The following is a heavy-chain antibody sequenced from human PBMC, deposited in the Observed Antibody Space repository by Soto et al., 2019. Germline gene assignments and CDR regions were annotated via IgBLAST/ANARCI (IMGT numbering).Heavy chain of an antibody. D-gene: IGHD3-10*01. V-gene: IGHV3-23*01. CDR2: ISGGGGST. CDR3: ARATFGELLEGYYYYGMDV. CDR1: GFTFSSYA. J-gene: IGHJ6*02. Sequence: EVQLLESGGGLVQPGGSLRLSCAASGFTFSSYAMNWVRQAPGKGLEWVSTISGGGGSTYYADSVKGRFTISRDNSKNTLYLQMNGLRAEDTAVYYCARATFGELLEGYYYYGMDVWGQGTTVTVSS.